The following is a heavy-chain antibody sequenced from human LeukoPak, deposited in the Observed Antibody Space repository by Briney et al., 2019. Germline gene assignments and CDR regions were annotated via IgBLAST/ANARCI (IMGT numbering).Heavy chain of an antibody. J-gene: IGHJ4*02. CDR1: TFTFSTYA. Sequence: AGGSLRLSCAASTFTFSTYAMSWVRQAPGKGLEWVSAVSGSGGTTYYADSVKGRFTISRDNSQNTLYLQMNSLRAEDTAVYYCARDSSHGNIDYWGQGTLVTVSS. CDR3: ARDSSHGNIDY. CDR2: VSGSGGTT. D-gene: IGHD6-6*01. V-gene: IGHV3-23*01.